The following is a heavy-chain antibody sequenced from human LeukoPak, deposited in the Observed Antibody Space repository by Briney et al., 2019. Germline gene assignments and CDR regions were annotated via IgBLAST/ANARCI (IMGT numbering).Heavy chain of an antibody. CDR3: ASVSYDAFDI. J-gene: IGHJ3*02. D-gene: IGHD3-10*01. Sequence: SETLSLTCAVYGGSFSGYYWSWIRQPPGKGLEWIGEINHSGSTNYNPSLKSRVTISVDTSKNQFSLKLSSVTAADTAVYYCASVSYDAFDIWGHRTM. CDR1: GGSFSGYY. V-gene: IGHV4-34*01. CDR2: INHSGST.